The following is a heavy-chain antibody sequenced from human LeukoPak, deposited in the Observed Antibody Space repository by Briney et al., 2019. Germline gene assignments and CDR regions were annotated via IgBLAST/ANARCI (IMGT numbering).Heavy chain of an antibody. V-gene: IGHV4-61*02. Sequence: SETLSLTCTVSGSSISSGVYYWSWIRQPAGKGLEWIGRIHTRGPTNYNPSLKSRVTISVDTPKSQFSLNLSSVTAADTGVYYCARAPEYGWGSYLLYWGQGIQVTVSS. CDR3: ARAPEYGWGSYLLY. CDR2: IHTRGPT. CDR1: GSSISSGVYY. J-gene: IGHJ4*02. D-gene: IGHD3-10*01.